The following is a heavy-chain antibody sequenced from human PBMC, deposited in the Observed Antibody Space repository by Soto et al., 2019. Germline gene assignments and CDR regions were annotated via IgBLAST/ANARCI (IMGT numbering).Heavy chain of an antibody. J-gene: IGHJ4*01. D-gene: IGHD2-15*01. CDR2: INPSGGST. CDR1: GYTFTSYY. V-gene: IGHV1-46*01. CDR3: ARDNCSGGSCYPDFDY. Sequence: ASGKVSCKASGYTFTSYYMHWVRQAPGQGLEWMGIINPSGGSTSYAQKFQGRVTMTRDTSTSTVYMELSSLRSEDTAVYYCARDNCSGGSCYPDFDYWGKGTRV.